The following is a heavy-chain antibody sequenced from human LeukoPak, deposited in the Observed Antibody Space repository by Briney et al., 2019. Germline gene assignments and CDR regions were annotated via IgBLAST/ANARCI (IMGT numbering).Heavy chain of an antibody. CDR2: IIPIFGIA. V-gene: IGHV1-69*04. CDR3: ALGATKRQDLSADY. CDR1: GGTFSSYA. D-gene: IGHD5-12*01. J-gene: IGHJ4*02. Sequence: ASVKVSCKASGGTFSSYAISWVRQAPGQGLEWMGRIIPIFGIANYAQKFQGRVTITADKSTSTAYMELSSLRSEDTAVYYCALGATKRQDLSADYWGQGTLVTVSS.